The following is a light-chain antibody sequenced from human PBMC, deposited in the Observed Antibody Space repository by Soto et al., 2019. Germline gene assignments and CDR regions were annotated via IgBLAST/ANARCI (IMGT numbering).Light chain of an antibody. CDR1: SSNIGAGYP. V-gene: IGLV1-40*01. Sequence: QSVLTQPPSVSGAPGQRVTISCTGSSSNIGAGYPVHWYQQLPGTAPKLLVAGNRPSGVPDRFSVSKSGASASLTITGLQAEDEADYYCQSYDSSLSRRWVFGGGTKLTVL. CDR2: G. J-gene: IGLJ3*02. CDR3: QSYDSSLSRRWV.